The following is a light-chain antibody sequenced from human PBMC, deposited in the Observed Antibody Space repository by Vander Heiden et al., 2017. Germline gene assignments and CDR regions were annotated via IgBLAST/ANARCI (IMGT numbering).Light chain of an antibody. CDR2: WAS. Sequence: DIVMTQSPDSLAVSLGDRATISCKSSQTVLYRNKNKNYLAWYQQKPGQPPKLLIYWASTRESGVPDRFSGSGSGTDFTLTISSLQAEDVAVYYCQQYYTAPQTFGQGTKVEIK. J-gene: IGKJ1*01. CDR1: QTVLYRNKNKNY. CDR3: QQYYTAPQT. V-gene: IGKV4-1*01.